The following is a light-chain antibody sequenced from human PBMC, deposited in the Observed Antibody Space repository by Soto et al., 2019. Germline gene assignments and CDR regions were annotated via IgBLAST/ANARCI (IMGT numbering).Light chain of an antibody. CDR3: QQYSTFWT. V-gene: IGKV1-5*01. CDR1: QGISAS. CDR2: DVS. Sequence: DIQMTQSPSTLSASVGDRVTVTCRASQGISASLAWFQQRPGKAPKLLIYDVSSLESGVPSRFSGSGSGTEFTLTISSLQPDDFATYDCQQYSTFWTFGQGTKVEI. J-gene: IGKJ1*01.